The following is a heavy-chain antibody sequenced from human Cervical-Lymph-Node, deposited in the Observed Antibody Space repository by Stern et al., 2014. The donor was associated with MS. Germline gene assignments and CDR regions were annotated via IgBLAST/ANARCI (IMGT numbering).Heavy chain of an antibody. CDR1: GFSLNTLGVG. D-gene: IGHD3-16*02. J-gene: IGHJ5*02. V-gene: IGHV2-5*02. CDR3: THCLLRWGNLPSPPIAS. Sequence: QITLKESGPTLVKPTQTLTLTCTFSGFSLNTLGVGVGWIRQPPGKALEWLAVIYWDDDKRYSPPRQSGLTTPKNPLKTQVLLPRTNPASGAPAKYYCTHCLLRWGNLPSPPIASWGQGALVTVSS. CDR2: IYWDDDK.